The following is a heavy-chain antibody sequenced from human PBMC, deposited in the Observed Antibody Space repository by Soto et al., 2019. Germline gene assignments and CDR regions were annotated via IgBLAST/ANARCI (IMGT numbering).Heavy chain of an antibody. CDR2: IIPIFGTA. Sequence: SVKVSCKASGGTFSSYAISWVRQAPGQGLVWMGGIIPIFGTANYAQKFQGRVTITADESTSTAYMELSSLRSEDTAVYYCARVQPFLQQLVPSYYYSGMDVWGQGTTVTVSS. J-gene: IGHJ6*02. CDR1: GGTFSSYA. CDR3: ARVQPFLQQLVPSYYYSGMDV. V-gene: IGHV1-69*13. D-gene: IGHD6-13*01.